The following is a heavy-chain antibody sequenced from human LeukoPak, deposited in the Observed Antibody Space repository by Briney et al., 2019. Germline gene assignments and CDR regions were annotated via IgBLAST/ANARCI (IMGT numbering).Heavy chain of an antibody. CDR2: ISGSSSHT. CDR1: GFTFSIYA. J-gene: IGHJ4*02. D-gene: IGHD3-3*01. Sequence: GGSLRLSCAAPGFTFSIYAMSWVRQAPGKGLEWVSGISGSSSHTMDADSVRGRFTISRDNTRNTLYLHMNNVRAEDTALYYCAKEHDYSNAAPEWGFDSWGQGTRVTVSS. V-gene: IGHV3-23*01. CDR3: AKEHDYSNAAPEWGFDS.